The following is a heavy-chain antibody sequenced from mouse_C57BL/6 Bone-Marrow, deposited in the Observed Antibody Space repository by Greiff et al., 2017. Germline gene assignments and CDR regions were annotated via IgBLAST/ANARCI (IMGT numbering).Heavy chain of an antibody. Sequence: QVQLQQPGAELVMPGASVKLSCKASGYTFTSYWMHWVKQRPGQGLEWIGEIDPSDSYTNYNQKFKGKSTLTVDTSSSTAYMQLSSLTSEDSAVYYCAREQMNYVGFAYWGQGTLVTVSA. V-gene: IGHV1-69*01. CDR3: AREQMNYVGFAY. J-gene: IGHJ3*01. D-gene: IGHD1-1*01. CDR1: GYTFTSYW. CDR2: IDPSDSYT.